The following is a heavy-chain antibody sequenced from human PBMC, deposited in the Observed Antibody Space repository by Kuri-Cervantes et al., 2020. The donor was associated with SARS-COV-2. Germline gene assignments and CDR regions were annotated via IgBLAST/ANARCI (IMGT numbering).Heavy chain of an antibody. CDR3: AILAYCGVDCYSD. D-gene: IGHD2-21*02. J-gene: IGHJ4*02. CDR1: GYTFTSYD. V-gene: IGHV1-69*13. Sequence: SLKVSCNASGYTFTSYDINWLRQATGQGLEWLVGIIPIFGTANYAQKFQGRVTITADESASTAYMKLISVRSEDTAVYYCAILAYCGVDCYSDWGQGTLVTVSS. CDR2: IIPIFGTA.